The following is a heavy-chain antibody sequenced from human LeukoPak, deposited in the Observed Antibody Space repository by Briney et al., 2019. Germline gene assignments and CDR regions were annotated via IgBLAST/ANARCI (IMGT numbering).Heavy chain of an antibody. CDR1: GSTFIDYY. CDR3: ARSGITGTTGGHNWFDP. D-gene: IGHD1-7*01. Sequence: ASVKVSCKASGSTFIDYYIHWVRQAPGQGLEWMGWINPYSGGTNYAQKFQGRVTMTRDTSISTAYMELSRLRSDDTAVYYCARSGITGTTGGHNWFDPWGQGTLVTVSS. J-gene: IGHJ5*02. CDR2: INPYSGGT. V-gene: IGHV1-2*02.